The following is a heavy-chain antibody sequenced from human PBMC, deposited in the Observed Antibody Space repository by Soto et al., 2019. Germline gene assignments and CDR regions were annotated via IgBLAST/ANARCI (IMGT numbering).Heavy chain of an antibody. J-gene: IGHJ5*02. CDR1: GYTFTSYD. CDR2: MNPNSGNT. V-gene: IGHV1-8*01. D-gene: IGHD4-17*01. Sequence: QVPLVQSGAEVKKPGASVKVSCKASGYTFTSYDINWVRQATGQGLEWMGWMNPNSGNTGYAQKFQGRVTMTRNTSMSTAYMELSSLRSEDTAVYYCAGVPTYGDYEEGPYNWFDPWGQGTLVTVSS. CDR3: AGVPTYGDYEEGPYNWFDP.